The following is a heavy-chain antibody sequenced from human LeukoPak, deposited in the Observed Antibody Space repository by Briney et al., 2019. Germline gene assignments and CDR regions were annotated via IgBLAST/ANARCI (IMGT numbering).Heavy chain of an antibody. J-gene: IGHJ4*02. CDR3: AKKVGLVSAPLYYFGV. D-gene: IGHD5/OR15-5a*01. Sequence: GGSLRLSCAASGFTFSSYAMSWVRQAPGKGLEWVSAISGPAGSWDYADSVKGRFTISRDNSKNTLFLQMNSLRADDTAIYYCAKKVGLVSAPLYYFGVWGQGTLVTVSS. CDR2: ISGPAGSW. V-gene: IGHV3-23*01. CDR1: GFTFSSYA.